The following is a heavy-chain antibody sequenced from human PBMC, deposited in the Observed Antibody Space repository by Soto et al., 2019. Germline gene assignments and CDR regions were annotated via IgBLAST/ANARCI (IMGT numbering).Heavy chain of an antibody. D-gene: IGHD5-12*01. CDR1: GGSISSYY. J-gene: IGHJ4*02. CDR3: ARSRVEMATMIFDY. CDR2: IYYSGST. Sequence: SETLSLTCTVSGGSISSYYWSWIRQPPGKGLEWIGYIYYSGSTNYNPSLKSRVAISVDTSKNQFSLKLSSVTAADTAVYYCARSRVEMATMIFDYWGQGTLVTVSS. V-gene: IGHV4-59*01.